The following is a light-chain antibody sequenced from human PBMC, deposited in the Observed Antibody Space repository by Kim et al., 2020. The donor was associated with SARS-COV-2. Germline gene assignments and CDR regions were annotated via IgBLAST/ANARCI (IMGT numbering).Light chain of an antibody. CDR2: GKS. CDR3: NSRDSSGNHVV. V-gene: IGLV3-19*01. Sequence: ALGQTVRITCQGDSLRRYYASWYQQKTGQAPVLVIYGKSNRPSGIPDRFSGSSSGNTASLTITGAQAEDEADYYCNSRDSSGNHVVFGGGTQLTVL. J-gene: IGLJ2*01. CDR1: SLRRYY.